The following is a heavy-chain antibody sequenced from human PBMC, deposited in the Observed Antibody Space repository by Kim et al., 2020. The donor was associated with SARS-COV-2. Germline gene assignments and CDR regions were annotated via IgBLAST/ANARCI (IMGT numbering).Heavy chain of an antibody. D-gene: IGHD5-12*01. Sequence: GGSLRLSCAASGFTSRSYGMHWVRQAAGKGLEWVATISYNGRNTYYSDSVKGRFTISRDYSKNTLYLEMNTLRPEDTAVYFCAKDPNSGFSFIDFWGQGT. CDR2: ISYNGRNT. J-gene: IGHJ4*02. CDR1: GFTSRSYG. CDR3: AKDPNSGFSFIDF. V-gene: IGHV3-30*18.